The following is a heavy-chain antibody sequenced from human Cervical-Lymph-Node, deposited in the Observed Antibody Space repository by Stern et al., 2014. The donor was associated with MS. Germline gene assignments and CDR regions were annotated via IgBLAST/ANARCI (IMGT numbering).Heavy chain of an antibody. Sequence: QVTLRESGPTLVKPTQTLTLTCTFSGFSLSTSGVGVGWIRQHPGKALEWLALIYWDDDKSYSPSLKSRLTITKDTSKNQVVLTMTNMDPVDTATYYCARTVSWGNWFDPWGQGTLVTVSS. V-gene: IGHV2-5*02. D-gene: IGHD7-27*01. J-gene: IGHJ5*02. CDR3: ARTVSWGNWFDP. CDR2: IYWDDDK. CDR1: GFSLSTSGVG.